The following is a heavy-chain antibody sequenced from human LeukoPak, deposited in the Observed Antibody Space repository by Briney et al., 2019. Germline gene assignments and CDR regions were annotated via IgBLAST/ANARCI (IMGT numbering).Heavy chain of an antibody. CDR3: ATQVGSYDILTGYYNHYYYYMDV. V-gene: IGHV1-2*02. CDR2: INPNSGGA. CDR1: GYTFTGYY. Sequence: ASVKVSCKASGYTFTGYYMHWVRQAPGQGLGWMGWINPNSGGANYAQKFQGRVTMTRDTSISTAYMELSRLRSDDTAVYYCATQVGSYDILTGYYNHYYYYMDVWGKGTTVTVSS. D-gene: IGHD3-9*01. J-gene: IGHJ6*03.